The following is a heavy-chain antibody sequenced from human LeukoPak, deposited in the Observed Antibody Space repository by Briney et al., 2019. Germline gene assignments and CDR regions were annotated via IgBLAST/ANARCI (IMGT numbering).Heavy chain of an antibody. CDR3: AKNGLWFGELLGDY. D-gene: IGHD3-10*01. Sequence: GGSLRLSCAASGLSFSSYAMSWVRQAPGKGLEWVSVISSSADSTYYADSVKGRFTISRDNSKNVLYLQMHSLRAEDTAVYYCAKNGLWFGELLGDYWGQGTLVTVSS. CDR1: GLSFSSYA. CDR2: ISSSADST. J-gene: IGHJ4*02. V-gene: IGHV3-23*01.